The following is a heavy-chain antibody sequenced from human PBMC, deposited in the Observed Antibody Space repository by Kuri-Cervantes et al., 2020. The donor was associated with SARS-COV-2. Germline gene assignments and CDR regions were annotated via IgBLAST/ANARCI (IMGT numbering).Heavy chain of an antibody. D-gene: IGHD1-1*01. J-gene: IGHJ4*02. CDR1: GFTFSTYA. Sequence: LSLTCAASGFTFSTYAMTWVRQAPGKGLEWVSRINPDGSYTNNADSVKGRFTLSRDNAKNMLFLQMNSLRAEDTAVYYCVRDGDHWNFDYWGQGTLVTVPS. V-gene: IGHV3-74*01. CDR2: INPDGSYT. CDR3: VRDGDHWNFDY.